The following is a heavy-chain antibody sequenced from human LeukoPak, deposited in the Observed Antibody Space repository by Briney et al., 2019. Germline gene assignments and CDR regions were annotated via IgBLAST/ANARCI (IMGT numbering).Heavy chain of an antibody. CDR2: IQYDGSIE. CDR1: GFTFSNYG. V-gene: IGHV3-33*05. Sequence: GRSLRLSSAASGFTFSNYGMHWVRQAPGKGLEWVAAIQYDGSIEYYADSVKGRFTISRDDSKNTLYLQMNSLRAEDTAVHYSARDSCSSPSCFDYWGQGALITVSS. D-gene: IGHD2-2*01. J-gene: IGHJ4*02. CDR3: ARDSCSSPSCFDY.